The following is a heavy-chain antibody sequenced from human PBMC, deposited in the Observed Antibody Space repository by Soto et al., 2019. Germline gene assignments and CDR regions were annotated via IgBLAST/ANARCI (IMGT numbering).Heavy chain of an antibody. Sequence: QVQLQESGPGLVKPSETLSLTCTVSGGSISSYYWSWIRQPPGKGLEWIGYIHYSGSTNYNPSLKSRVTISVDTSKNQFSLKLSSVTAADTAVYYCATAGVGATYSFDYWGQGTLVTVSS. V-gene: IGHV4-59*01. CDR1: GGSISSYY. D-gene: IGHD1-26*01. J-gene: IGHJ4*02. CDR2: IHYSGST. CDR3: ATAGVGATYSFDY.